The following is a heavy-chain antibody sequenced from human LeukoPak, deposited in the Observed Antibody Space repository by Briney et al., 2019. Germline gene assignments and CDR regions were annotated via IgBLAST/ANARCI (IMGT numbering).Heavy chain of an antibody. CDR3: ANGGSYYDY. CDR2: ISGSGGST. Sequence: PGGTLRLSCAASGFTFSSYGMSWVRQAPGKGLEWVSAISGSGGSTYYADSVKGRFTISRDNSKNTLYLQMNSLRAEDTAVYYCANGGSYYDYWGQGTLVTVSS. CDR1: GFTFSSYG. J-gene: IGHJ4*02. D-gene: IGHD1-26*01. V-gene: IGHV3-23*01.